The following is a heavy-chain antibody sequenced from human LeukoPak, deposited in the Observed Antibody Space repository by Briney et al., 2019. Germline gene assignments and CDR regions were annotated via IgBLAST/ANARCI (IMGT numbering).Heavy chain of an antibody. CDR3: VRYNYGLDY. D-gene: IGHD5-18*01. CDR1: GFTFSTYA. Sequence: GGSLRLSCAASGFTFSTYAMHWVRQAPGKGLEWVAVISYDGSNEYYADSVKGRFTISRDNSKNTLYVQVNSLRAEDTAVYYCVRYNYGLDYWGQGTLVTVSS. V-gene: IGHV3-30*01. CDR2: ISYDGSNE. J-gene: IGHJ4*02.